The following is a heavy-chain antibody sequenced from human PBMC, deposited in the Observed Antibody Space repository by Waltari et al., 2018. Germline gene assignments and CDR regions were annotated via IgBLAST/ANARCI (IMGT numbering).Heavy chain of an antibody. Sequence: QVQLQESGPGLVKPSETLSLTCTVSGGSISSYYWSWIRQPPGKGLEWIGYIYYSGSTNYNPSLKSRVTISVDTSKNQFSLKLSSVTAADTAVYYCARGEQLVTGFIWCQGTLVIVSS. V-gene: IGHV4-59*01. J-gene: IGHJ4*02. CDR3: ARGEQLVTGFI. CDR1: GGSISSYY. D-gene: IGHD6-6*01. CDR2: IYYSGST.